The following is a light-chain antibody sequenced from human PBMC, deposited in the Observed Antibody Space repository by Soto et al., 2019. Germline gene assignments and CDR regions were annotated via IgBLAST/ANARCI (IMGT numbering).Light chain of an antibody. CDR3: QQYNSYSSWT. Sequence: DIQMTQSPSTLSASVRDRVTITCRASQSISSWLAWYQQKPGRAPKLLIYDASTLESGVPSRFSGSGSGTEFTLTISSLQTDDFATYYCQQYNSYSSWTFGQGTKVDIK. V-gene: IGKV1-5*01. J-gene: IGKJ1*01. CDR1: QSISSW. CDR2: DAS.